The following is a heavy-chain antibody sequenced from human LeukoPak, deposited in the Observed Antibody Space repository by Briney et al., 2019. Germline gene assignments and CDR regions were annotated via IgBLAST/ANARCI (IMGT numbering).Heavy chain of an antibody. CDR2: INHSGST. D-gene: IGHD3-10*02. J-gene: IGHJ5*02. V-gene: IGHV4-34*01. Sequence: SETLSLTCAVYGGSFSGFYWSWIRQTPGKGLEWIGEINHSGSTNYNPSLKSRVTISVDTSKNQFSLKLSSVTAADTAVYYCAIGGESGGTTFGPTDNWFDPWGQGTLVTVSS. CDR3: AIGGESGGTTFGPTDNWFDP. CDR1: GGSFSGFY.